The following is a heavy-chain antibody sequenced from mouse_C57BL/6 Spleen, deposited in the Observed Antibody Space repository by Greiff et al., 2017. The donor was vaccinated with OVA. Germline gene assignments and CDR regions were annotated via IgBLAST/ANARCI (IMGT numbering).Heavy chain of an antibody. V-gene: IGHV6-6*01. CDR3: TRPTVVADWYFDV. Sequence: EVQLVESGGGLVQPGGSMKLSCAASGFTFSDAWMDWVRQSPEKGLEWVAEIRNKANNHATDYAESVKGRFTISRDYSKSSFYLQMNSLRAEDTGIYYCTRPTVVADWYFDVWGTGTTVTVSS. D-gene: IGHD1-1*01. CDR1: GFTFSDAW. J-gene: IGHJ1*03. CDR2: IRNKANNHAT.